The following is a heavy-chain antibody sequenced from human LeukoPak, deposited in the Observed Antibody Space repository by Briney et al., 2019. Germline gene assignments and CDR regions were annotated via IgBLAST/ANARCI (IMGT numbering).Heavy chain of an antibody. CDR2: ISSSGSTI. Sequence: GGSLRLSCAASGFTFSNYEMNWVRQAPGKGLEWVSYISSSGSTIYYTDSVKGRFTISRDNAKNSLYLQMNSLRAEDTAVYYCARDRSGYTFDDWGQGTLVTVSS. J-gene: IGHJ4*02. D-gene: IGHD5-18*01. V-gene: IGHV3-48*03. CDR1: GFTFSNYE. CDR3: ARDRSGYTFDD.